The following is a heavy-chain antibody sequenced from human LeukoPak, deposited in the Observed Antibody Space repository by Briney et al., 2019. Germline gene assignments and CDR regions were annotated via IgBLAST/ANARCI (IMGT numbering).Heavy chain of an antibody. CDR1: GYTFTGYY. CDR2: INPNSGGT. CDR3: ARGDIVVVPAATLDY. D-gene: IGHD2-2*01. Sequence: GASVTVSCKASGYTFTGYYMHWVRQAPGQGLEWMGWINPNSGGTNYAQKFQGRVTMTRDTSISTAYMELSRLRSDDTAVYYCARGDIVVVPAATLDYWGQGTLVTVSS. J-gene: IGHJ4*02. V-gene: IGHV1-2*02.